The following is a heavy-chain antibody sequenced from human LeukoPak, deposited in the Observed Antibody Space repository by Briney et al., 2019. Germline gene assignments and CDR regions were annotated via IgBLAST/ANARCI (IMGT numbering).Heavy chain of an antibody. J-gene: IGHJ4*02. Sequence: SETLSLTCAVYGGSFSGYYWSWIRQPPGKGLEWIGEINHSGSTNYNPSLKSRVTISVDTSKNQFSLKLSSVTAADTAVYYCARGGYNRLLDYWAREPWSPSPQ. D-gene: IGHD1-1*01. CDR2: INHSGST. V-gene: IGHV4-34*01. CDR1: GGSFSGYY. CDR3: ARGGYNRLLDY.